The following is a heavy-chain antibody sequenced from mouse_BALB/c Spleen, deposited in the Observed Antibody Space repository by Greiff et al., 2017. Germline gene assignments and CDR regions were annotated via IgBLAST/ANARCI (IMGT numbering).Heavy chain of an antibody. CDR2: INPSNGRT. V-gene: IGHV1S81*02. CDR1: GYTFTSYW. CDR3: ARRTFAY. J-gene: IGHJ3*01. Sequence: QVQLQQPGAELVKPGASVKLSCKASGYTFTSYWMHWVKQRPGQGLEWIGEINPSNGRTNYNEKFKSKATLTVDKSSSTAYMQLSSLTSEDSAVYYWARRTFAYWGQGTLVTVSA.